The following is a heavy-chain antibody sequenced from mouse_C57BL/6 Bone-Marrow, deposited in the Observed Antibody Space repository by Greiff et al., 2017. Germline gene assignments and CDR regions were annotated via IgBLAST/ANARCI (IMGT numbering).Heavy chain of an antibody. Sequence: QVQLQQPGAELVKPGASVKLSCKASGYTFTSYWMHRVKQRPGQGLEWIGMIHPNSGSTNYNEKFKSKATLTVDKSSSTAYMQLSSLTSEDSAVYYCARKADYYGSSYEYFDVWGTGTTVTVSS. D-gene: IGHD1-1*01. CDR3: ARKADYYGSSYEYFDV. J-gene: IGHJ1*03. CDR1: GYTFTSYW. V-gene: IGHV1-64*01. CDR2: IHPNSGST.